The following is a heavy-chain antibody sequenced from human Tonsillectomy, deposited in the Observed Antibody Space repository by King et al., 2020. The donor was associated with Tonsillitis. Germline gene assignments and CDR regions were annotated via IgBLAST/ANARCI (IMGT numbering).Heavy chain of an antibody. CDR3: ARPGVGPFDY. CDR2: IYSRGST. V-gene: IGHV4-39*01. D-gene: IGHD3-3*01. J-gene: IGHJ4*02. CDR1: GGSVSSSSYY. Sequence: QLQESGPGLVEPSETLSLTCTVSGGSVSSSSYYWGWIRQPPGKGLEWIGSIYSRGSTSYKTSLKSRVTISVDTSKNQFSLKLSSVTAADTAVYYCARPGVGPFDYWGQGTLVTVSS.